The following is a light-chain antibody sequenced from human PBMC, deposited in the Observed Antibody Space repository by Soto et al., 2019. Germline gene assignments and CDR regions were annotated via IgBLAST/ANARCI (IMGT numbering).Light chain of an antibody. CDR1: QSLLHSNGYNY. J-gene: IGKJ5*01. CDR3: MQALQTPPT. V-gene: IGKV2-28*01. Sequence: DIVMTQSPLSLPVTPGEPASISCRSSQSLLHSNGYNYLDWYLQKPAQSPQLLIYLGSNRASGVPDRFSGSGSGTDFTLKISRVEAEDVGVYYCMQALQTPPTFGQGTRLEIK. CDR2: LGS.